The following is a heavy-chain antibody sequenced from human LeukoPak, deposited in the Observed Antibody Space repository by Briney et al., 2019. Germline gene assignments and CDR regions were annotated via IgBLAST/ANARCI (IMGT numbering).Heavy chain of an antibody. Sequence: ASVKVSCKASGYTFTGYYMHWVRQAPGQGLEWMGIINSSGGRTDYAQKFQGRVTMTRDTSTSTVYMELNSLRSEDTALYYCARTYCGGDCNNRYFDYWGQGTLVTVSS. CDR2: INSSGGRT. J-gene: IGHJ4*02. CDR1: GYTFTGYY. D-gene: IGHD2-21*02. CDR3: ARTYCGGDCNNRYFDY. V-gene: IGHV1-46*01.